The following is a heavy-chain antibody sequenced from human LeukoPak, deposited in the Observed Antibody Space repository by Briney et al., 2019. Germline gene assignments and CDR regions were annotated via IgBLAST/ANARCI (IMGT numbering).Heavy chain of an antibody. CDR2: INAYNGNT. Sequence: ASVKVSCXASGYTFTSYIISWVRLAPGQGLEWMGWINAYNGNTDYAQRVQGRVTMTTDTSTSTAYMELRSLRSDDTAVYYCARDRHIAAAVYYYYMDVWGKGTPVTVSS. V-gene: IGHV1-18*01. J-gene: IGHJ6*03. CDR3: ARDRHIAAAVYYYYMDV. D-gene: IGHD6-13*01. CDR1: GYTFTSYI.